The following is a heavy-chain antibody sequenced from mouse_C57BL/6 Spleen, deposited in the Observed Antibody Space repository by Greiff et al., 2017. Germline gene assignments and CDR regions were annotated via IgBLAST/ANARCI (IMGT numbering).Heavy chain of an antibody. D-gene: IGHD2-2*01. CDR3: ASGDGYEDAIDY. J-gene: IGHJ4*01. CDR1: GYTFTSYW. Sequence: VQLQQPGAELVRPGSSVKLSCKASGYTFTSYWMDWVKQRPGQGLEWIGNIYPSDSETHYNQKFKDKATLTVDKSASTAYMQLSSLTSEDSAVYYGASGDGYEDAIDYWGQGTTVTVSS. V-gene: IGHV1-61*01. CDR2: IYPSDSET.